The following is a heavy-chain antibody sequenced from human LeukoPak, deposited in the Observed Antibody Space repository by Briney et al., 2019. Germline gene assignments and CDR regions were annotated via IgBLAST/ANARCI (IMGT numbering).Heavy chain of an antibody. CDR2: INPNSGGT. CDR3: ARDRPRYCSSTSCYTGGVYDFDRLDY. CDR1: GYTFTGYY. V-gene: IGHV1-2*02. Sequence: ASVKVSCKASGYTFTGYYMHWVRQAPGQGLEWMGWINPNSGGTNYAQKFQGRVTMTRDTSISTAYMELSRLRSDDTAVYYCARDRPRYCSSTSCYTGGVYDFDRLDYWGQGTLVTVSS. J-gene: IGHJ4*02. D-gene: IGHD2-2*02.